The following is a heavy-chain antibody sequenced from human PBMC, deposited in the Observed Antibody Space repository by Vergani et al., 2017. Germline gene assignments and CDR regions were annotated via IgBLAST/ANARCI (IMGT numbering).Heavy chain of an antibody. CDR1: GYTFTDYF. D-gene: IGHD2-2*01. CDR2: LNPNSGGT. V-gene: IGHV1-2*02. Sequence: QVQLVQSGAEVKKPGASGEVSCKASGYTFTDYFMHWVRQAPGQGLEWMGWLNPNSGGTNYAPQFQGRVTMTRDTSISTTYMELSNLRSDDTAVYYCARVGTSSNRDYFDYWGQGTLVTVSS. CDR3: ARVGTSSNRDYFDY. J-gene: IGHJ4*02.